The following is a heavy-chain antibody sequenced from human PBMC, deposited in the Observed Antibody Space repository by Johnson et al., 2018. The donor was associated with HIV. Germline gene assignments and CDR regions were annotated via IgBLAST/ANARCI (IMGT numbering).Heavy chain of an antibody. CDR3: AKRSGSYAFDI. CDR1: GFTVSDYW. CDR2: IYSGGST. V-gene: IGHV3-66*04. J-gene: IGHJ3*02. Sequence: VQLVESEGGLVQPGGSLRLSCTASGFTVSDYWMSWVRQSPGKGLEWVSVIYSGGSTYYADSVKGRFTISRDNSKSTLYLQMNSLRAEDTAVYYCAKRSGSYAFDIWGQGTMVTVSS. D-gene: IGHD3-22*01.